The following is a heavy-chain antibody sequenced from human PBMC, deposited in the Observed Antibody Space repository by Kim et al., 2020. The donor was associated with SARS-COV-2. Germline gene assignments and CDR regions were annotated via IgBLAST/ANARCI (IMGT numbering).Heavy chain of an antibody. V-gene: IGHV4-59*01. Sequence: SETLSLTCTVSGGSISSYYWSWIRQPPGKGLEWIGYIYYSGSTNYNPSLKSRVTISVDTSKNQFSLKLSSVTAADTAVYYCARLMRRCGYDSSGYYCLYYGMDVWGQGTTVTVSS. CDR1: GGSISSYY. D-gene: IGHD3-22*01. CDR2: IYYSGST. J-gene: IGHJ6*02. CDR3: ARLMRRCGYDSSGYYCLYYGMDV.